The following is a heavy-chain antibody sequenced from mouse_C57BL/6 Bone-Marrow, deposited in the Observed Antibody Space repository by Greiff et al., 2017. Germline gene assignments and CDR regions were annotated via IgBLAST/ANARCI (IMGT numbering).Heavy chain of an antibody. D-gene: IGHD2-2*01. V-gene: IGHV1-63*01. J-gene: IGHJ4*01. CDR1: GYTFTNYW. CDR2: IYPGGGYT. Sequence: VQLQQSGAELVRPGTSVKMSCKASGYTFTNYWIGWAKQRPGHGLEWIGDIYPGGGYTNYNEKFKGNATLTADKSSSTAYMQFSSLTSEDSAIYYCARATVTTYYAMDYWGQGTSVTVSS. CDR3: ARATVTTYYAMDY.